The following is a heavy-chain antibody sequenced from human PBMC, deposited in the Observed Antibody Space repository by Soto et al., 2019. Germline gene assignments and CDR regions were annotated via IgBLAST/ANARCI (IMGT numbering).Heavy chain of an antibody. V-gene: IGHV4-59*01. J-gene: IGHJ5*02. D-gene: IGHD3-10*01. CDR3: TREYNYGHNWFDP. CDR2: VYYSGST. CDR1: GGSISTYY. Sequence: SETLSLTCTVSGGSISTYYWTGIRQSPGKGLEWIGYVYYSGSTDYNPSLRSRVTISVDTSKNQFSLELRSVTPADTAVYYCTREYNYGHNWFDPWGQGTLVTVS.